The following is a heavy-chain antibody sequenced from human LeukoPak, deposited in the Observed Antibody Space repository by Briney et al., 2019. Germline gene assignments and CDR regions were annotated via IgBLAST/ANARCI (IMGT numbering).Heavy chain of an antibody. CDR1: GYTFTSYG. V-gene: IGHV1-18*01. J-gene: IGHJ4*02. CDR2: ISAYNGNT. CDR3: ATTSRFLEWLYNDY. D-gene: IGHD3-3*01. Sequence: ASVKVSCKASGYTFTSYGISWVRQAPGQGLEWMGWISAYNGNTNYAQKFQGRVTMTEDTSTDTAYMELSSLRSEDTAVYYCATTSRFLEWLYNDYWGQGTLVTVSS.